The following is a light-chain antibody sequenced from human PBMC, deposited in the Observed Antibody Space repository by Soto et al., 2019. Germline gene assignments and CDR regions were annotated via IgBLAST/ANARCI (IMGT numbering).Light chain of an antibody. J-gene: IGKJ5*01. CDR1: QSVRSN. CDR3: QQSYSTPIT. CDR2: DAS. Sequence: EKVMTQSPATLSVSPGGRATLSCRASQSVRSNLAWYQQKPGQPPRLLIYDASTRATGIPSRFSGSGSGTEFTLTISSLQPEDFATYYCQQSYSTPITFGQGTRLEIK. V-gene: IGKV3-15*01.